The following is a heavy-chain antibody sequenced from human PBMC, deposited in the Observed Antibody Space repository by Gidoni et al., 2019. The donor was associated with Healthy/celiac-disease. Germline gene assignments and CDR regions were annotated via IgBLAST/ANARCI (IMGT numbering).Heavy chain of an antibody. CDR2: ISGSGGST. Sequence: EVQLLESGGGLVQPGGSLRLSCAASGFTFSSYAMSWVRQAPGKGLEWVSAISGSGGSTYYADSVKGRFTSSRDNSKNTLYLQMNSLRAEDTAVYYCAKSASAERYEGTAMVTYWGPHSGMDVWGQGTTVTVSS. J-gene: IGHJ6*02. D-gene: IGHD5-18*01. CDR3: AKSASAERYEGTAMVTYWGPHSGMDV. V-gene: IGHV3-23*01. CDR1: GFTFSSYA.